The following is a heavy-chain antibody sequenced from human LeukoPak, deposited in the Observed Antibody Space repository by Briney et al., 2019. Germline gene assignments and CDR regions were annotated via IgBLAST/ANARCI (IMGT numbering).Heavy chain of an antibody. V-gene: IGHV4-59*01. CDR3: ATSSILWLSQEGPFDY. D-gene: IGHD2-21*01. CDR2: IYYSGST. Sequence: PSETLSLTCTVPGGSISSYYWSWIRQPPGKGLEWIGYIYYSGSTNYNPSLKSRVTISVDMSKNQFSLKLSSVTAADTAVYYCATSSILWLSQEGPFDYWGQGTLVTVSS. J-gene: IGHJ4*02. CDR1: GGSISSYY.